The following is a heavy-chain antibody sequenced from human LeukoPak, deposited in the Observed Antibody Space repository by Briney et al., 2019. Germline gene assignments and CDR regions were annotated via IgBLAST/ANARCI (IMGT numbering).Heavy chain of an antibody. CDR3: AGPLGYCSCGSCYSDY. V-gene: IGHV1-69*05. CDR2: ILPIFVTA. D-gene: IGHD2-15*01. J-gene: IGHJ4*02. CDR1: RGILSNYA. Sequence: ENVPHKACRGILSNYANSVVLQAAAPGLEWMGRILPIFVTANHPQKFQGRVTITTDESTSTAYMELSSLGSEDTAGDYCAGPLGYCSCGSCYSDYWGQGTLVTVSS.